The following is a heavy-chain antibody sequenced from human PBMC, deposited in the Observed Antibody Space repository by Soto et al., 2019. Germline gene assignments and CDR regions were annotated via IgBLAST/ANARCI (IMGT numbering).Heavy chain of an antibody. CDR3: AKDYSGYPHYFDY. CDR2: ISGSGGST. CDR1: GFTFSSYA. J-gene: IGHJ4*02. D-gene: IGHD3-22*01. V-gene: IGHV3-23*01. Sequence: EVQLLESGGGLVQPGGSPRLSCAASGFTFSSYAMSWVRQAPGKGLEWVSAISGSGGSTYYADSVKGRFTISRDNSKNTLYLQMNSLRAEDTAVYYCAKDYSGYPHYFDYWGQGTLVTVSS.